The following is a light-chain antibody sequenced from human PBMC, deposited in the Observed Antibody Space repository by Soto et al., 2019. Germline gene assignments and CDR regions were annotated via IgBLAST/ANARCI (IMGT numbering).Light chain of an antibody. CDR2: SAF. Sequence: EIVLTQSPGTLSLSPGKRGTLSCRASQSVSSNYLAWYQQKPGQAPRLLIYSAFSRATGIQDRFSDSGSGTDFTLTISRLEPEDFAVYYCQYYVSSPWTFGQGTKVEIK. CDR1: QSVSSNY. CDR3: QYYVSSPWT. V-gene: IGKV3-20*01. J-gene: IGKJ1*01.